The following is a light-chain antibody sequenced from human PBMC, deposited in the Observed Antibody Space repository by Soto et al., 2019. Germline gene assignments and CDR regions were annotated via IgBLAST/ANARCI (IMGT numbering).Light chain of an antibody. CDR3: RSYDSSLSASV. V-gene: IGLV1-40*01. Sequence: QSVLTQPPSVSGAPGQRVTISCSGTSSNIGADYDVPWYQQLPGTAPKLLIFDYSIRPSGVPDRFSASKSGTSASLAITGLQAEDEADYYCRSYDSSLSASVFGGGTKLTVL. J-gene: IGLJ3*02. CDR2: DYS. CDR1: SSNIGADYD.